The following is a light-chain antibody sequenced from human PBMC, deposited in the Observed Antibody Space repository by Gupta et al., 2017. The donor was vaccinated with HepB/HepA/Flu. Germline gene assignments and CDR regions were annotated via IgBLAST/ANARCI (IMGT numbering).Light chain of an antibody. CDR1: NIGTKS. Sequence: SYILTQPPSVSVAPGRTARITCGGNNIGTKSVHWYQQRPGQAPLVVIYEDTNRPSGIPERISGSNSGNTATLTISRVEAVHEADYYCQVWDTRTDHPVVFDGG. J-gene: IGLJ2*01. CDR2: EDT. CDR3: QVWDTRTDHPVV. V-gene: IGLV3-21*03.